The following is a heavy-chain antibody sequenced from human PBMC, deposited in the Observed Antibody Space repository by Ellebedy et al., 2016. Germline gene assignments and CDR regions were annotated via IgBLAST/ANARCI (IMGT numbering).Heavy chain of an antibody. CDR3: ARRSSLSVGGSHFDY. J-gene: IGHJ4*02. CDR2: IYPGDSDT. CDR1: GYSFTSYW. D-gene: IGHD6-6*01. Sequence: ASVKVSCKGSGYSFTSYWIGWVRQMPGKGLEWMGIIYPGDSDTRYSPSFQGQVTISADKSISTAYLQWSSLKAADTAMYYCARRSSLSVGGSHFDYWGQGTLVTVSS. V-gene: IGHV5-51*01.